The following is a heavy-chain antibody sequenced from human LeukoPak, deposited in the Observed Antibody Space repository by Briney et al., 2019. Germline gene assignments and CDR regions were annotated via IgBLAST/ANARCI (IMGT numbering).Heavy chain of an antibody. V-gene: IGHV3-9*01. Sequence: PGGSLRLSCAASGFTFDNSAMYWVRQFPGKGLQWISGISWNSGTIDYASSVKGRFTISRDNAENSLYLQMNSLSTEDTAFYYCAKGVSSIPLRGPLDYWGQGALVTVSS. CDR3: AKGVSSIPLRGPLDY. J-gene: IGHJ4*02. CDR2: ISWNSGTI. CDR1: GFTFDNSA. D-gene: IGHD5/OR15-5a*01.